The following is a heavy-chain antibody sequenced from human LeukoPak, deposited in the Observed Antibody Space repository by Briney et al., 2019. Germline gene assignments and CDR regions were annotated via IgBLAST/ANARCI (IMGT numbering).Heavy chain of an antibody. V-gene: IGHV3-66*01. CDR2: IYSDGTT. CDR3: ARDGWSPDY. CDR1: GFTVITNY. Sequence: GGSLRLSCAASGFTVITNYMSWVRQAPGKGLEWVSVIYSDGTTHYADSVKGRFTISRDNSKNTLYLQMSSLRAEDTAVYFCARDGWSPDYWGQGTLVTVSS. J-gene: IGHJ4*02.